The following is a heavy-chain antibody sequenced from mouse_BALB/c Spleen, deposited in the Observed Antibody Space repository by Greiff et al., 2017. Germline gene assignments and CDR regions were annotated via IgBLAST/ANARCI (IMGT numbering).Heavy chain of an antibody. Sequence: VQLQQSGAELVRSGASVKLSCTASGFNIKDYYMHWVKQRPEQGLEWIGWIDPENGDTEYDPKFQGKATMTADTSSNTAYLQLSSLTSEDTAVYYCNTNYDYEGAWFAYWGQGTLVTVSA. CDR1: GFNIKDYY. CDR2: IDPENGDT. CDR3: NTNYDYEGAWFAY. D-gene: IGHD2-4*01. V-gene: IGHV14-4*02. J-gene: IGHJ3*01.